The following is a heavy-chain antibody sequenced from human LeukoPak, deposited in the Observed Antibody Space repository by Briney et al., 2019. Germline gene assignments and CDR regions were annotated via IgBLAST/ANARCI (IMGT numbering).Heavy chain of an antibody. D-gene: IGHD5-18*01. CDR2: IYDNSGNNPT. V-gene: IGHV4-59*08. CDR1: GGSMSCYY. Sequence: SETLSLTCSVSGGSMSCYYWSWIRQPPGKGLEWIGYIYDNSGNNPTNYNPSLKSRVTISLDASNNQFSLKLTSLTAADTAVYYCARHPGIQLWIDYWGQGTLVTVSS. J-gene: IGHJ4*02. CDR3: ARHPGIQLWIDY.